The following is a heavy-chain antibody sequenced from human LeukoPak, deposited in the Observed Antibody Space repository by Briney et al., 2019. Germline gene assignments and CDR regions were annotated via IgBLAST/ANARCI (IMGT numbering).Heavy chain of an antibody. Sequence: PSETLSLTCTVSGGSISSGSYYWRWIRQPAGKGLEWIGRIYTSGSTNYNPSLKSRVTISVDTSKNQFSLKLSSVTAADTAAYYCAREVVAAATAFDPWGQGTLVTVSS. D-gene: IGHD2-15*01. CDR1: GGSISSGSYY. J-gene: IGHJ5*02. V-gene: IGHV4-61*02. CDR3: AREVVAAATAFDP. CDR2: IYTSGST.